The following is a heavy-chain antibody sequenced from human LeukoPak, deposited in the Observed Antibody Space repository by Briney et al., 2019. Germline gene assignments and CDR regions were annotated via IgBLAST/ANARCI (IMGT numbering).Heavy chain of an antibody. D-gene: IGHD7-27*01. V-gene: IGHV1-2*02. CDR3: ARGRSGYFFDF. J-gene: IGHJ4*02. CDR2: INPNNGDT. CDR1: GYTFTGYY. Sequence: ASVKVSFKTSGYTFTGYYLHCIRQAPGQGLEWMAWINPNNGDTNYAQKFQGRVTMTRDTSISTAYMELSRLKSDDTAVYYCARGRSGYFFDFWGQGTLVTVSS.